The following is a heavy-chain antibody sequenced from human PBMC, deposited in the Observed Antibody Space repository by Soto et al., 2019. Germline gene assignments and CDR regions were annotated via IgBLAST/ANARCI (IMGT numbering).Heavy chain of an antibody. CDR1: GVSFSGYY. CDR2: INHSGST. Sequence: SETLSLTCAVYGVSFSGYYWSWIRQPPGKGLEWIGEINHSGSTNYNPSLKSRVTISVDTSKNQFSLKLSSVTAADTAVYYCARRSIVVAATLGAFDIWGQGTMVTVSS. CDR3: ARRSIVVAATLGAFDI. J-gene: IGHJ3*02. D-gene: IGHD2-15*01. V-gene: IGHV4-34*01.